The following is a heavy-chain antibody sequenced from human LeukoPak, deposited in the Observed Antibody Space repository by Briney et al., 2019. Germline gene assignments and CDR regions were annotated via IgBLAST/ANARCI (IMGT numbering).Heavy chain of an antibody. CDR3: ARQQLWLRYYFDY. D-gene: IGHD5-18*01. CDR2: IYHSGST. Sequence: SETLSLTCAVSGYSISSGYYWGWIRQPPGKGLEWIGSIYHSGSTYYNPSLKSRVTISVDTSKNQFSLKLSSVTAADTAVYYCARQQLWLRYYFDYWGQGTLVTVSS. CDR1: GYSISSGYY. J-gene: IGHJ4*02. V-gene: IGHV4-38-2*01.